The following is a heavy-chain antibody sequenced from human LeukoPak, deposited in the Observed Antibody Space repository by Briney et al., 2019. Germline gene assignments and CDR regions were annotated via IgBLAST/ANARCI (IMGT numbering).Heavy chain of an antibody. CDR2: INHSGST. V-gene: IGHV4-34*01. CDR3: ARDLDWSFRNDAFDI. D-gene: IGHD3-9*01. Sequence: SETLSLTCAVYGGSFSGYYWSWIRQPPGKGLEWIGEINHSGSTNYNPSLKSRVTISVDTSKNQFSLKLSSVTAADTAVYYCARDLDWSFRNDAFDIWGQGTMVTVSS. CDR1: GGSFSGYY. J-gene: IGHJ3*02.